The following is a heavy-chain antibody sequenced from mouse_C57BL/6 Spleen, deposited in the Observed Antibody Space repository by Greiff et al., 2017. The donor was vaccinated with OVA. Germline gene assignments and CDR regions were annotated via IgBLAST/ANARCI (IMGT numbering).Heavy chain of an antibody. J-gene: IGHJ2*01. CDR2: ISSGGDYI. V-gene: IGHV5-9-1*02. D-gene: IGHD4-1*01. CDR1: GFTFSSYA. Sequence: EVNVVESGEGLVKPGGSLKLSCAASGFTFSSYAMSWVRQTPEKRLEWVAYISSGGDYIYYADTVKGRFTISRDNARNTLYLQMSSLKSEDTAMYYCTRVQLTGYYFDYWGQGTTLTVSS. CDR3: TRVQLTGYYFDY.